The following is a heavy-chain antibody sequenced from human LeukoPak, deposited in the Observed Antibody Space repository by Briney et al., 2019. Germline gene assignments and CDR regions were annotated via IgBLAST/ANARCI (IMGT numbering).Heavy chain of an antibody. J-gene: IGHJ5*02. CDR2: IIPILGIA. CDR3: ARDPSLRGTTVSHNWFDP. Sequence: ASVKVSCKASGGTFSSYAISWVRQAPGQGLEWMGRIIPILGIANYAQKFQGRVTITADKSTSTAYMELSSLRSEDTAVYYCARDPSLRGTTVSHNWFDPWGQGTLVTVSS. V-gene: IGHV1-69*04. CDR1: GGTFSSYA. D-gene: IGHD4-17*01.